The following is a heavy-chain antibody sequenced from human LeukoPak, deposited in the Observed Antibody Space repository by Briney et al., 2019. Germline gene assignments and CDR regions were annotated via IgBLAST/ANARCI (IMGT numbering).Heavy chain of an antibody. D-gene: IGHD4-11*01. J-gene: IGHJ6*03. Sequence: SVKVSCXASGGTFSSYAISWVRQARGQGLEWMGRIIPIFGTANYAQKFQGRVTITTDESTSTAYMELSSLRSEDTAVYYCARAPTPSTNYYYYYMDVWGKGTTVTVSS. V-gene: IGHV1-69*05. CDR2: IIPIFGTA. CDR1: GGTFSSYA. CDR3: ARAPTPSTNYYYYYMDV.